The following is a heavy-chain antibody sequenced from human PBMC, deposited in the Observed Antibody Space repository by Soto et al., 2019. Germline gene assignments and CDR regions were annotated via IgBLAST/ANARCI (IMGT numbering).Heavy chain of an antibody. J-gene: IGHJ4*02. D-gene: IGHD4-17*01. V-gene: IGHV3-30*18. CDR2: ISYDGSNK. CDR3: AKENYGDHGGYDY. CDR1: GFTFSSYG. Sequence: QVQLVESGGGVVQPGRSLRLSCAASGFTFSSYGMHWVRQAPGKGLEWVGVISYDGSNKYYADSVKGRFTISRDNSKNTLYLQMDSPRAEDTAVYYCAKENYGDHGGYDYWCQGTLVTVSS.